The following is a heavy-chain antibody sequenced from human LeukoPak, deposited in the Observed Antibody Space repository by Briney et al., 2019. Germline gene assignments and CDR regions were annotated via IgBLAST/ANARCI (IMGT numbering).Heavy chain of an antibody. CDR3: ARDRIAARPRGDYYYMDV. V-gene: IGHV3-20*04. CDR2: INWNGGST. Sequence: PGGSLRLSCVASGFTFDDYGMSWVRQAPGKGQEWVSGINWNGGSTVYTDSVKGRFTISRDNPKHSLYLQMNSLRAQVTALYYCARDRIAARPRGDYYYMDVWGKGTTVTVS. CDR1: GFTFDDYG. D-gene: IGHD6-6*01. J-gene: IGHJ6*03.